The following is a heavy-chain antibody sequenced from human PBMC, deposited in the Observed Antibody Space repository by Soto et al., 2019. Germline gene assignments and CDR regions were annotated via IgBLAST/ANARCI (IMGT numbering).Heavy chain of an antibody. V-gene: IGHV3-30-3*01. CDR1: GFTFSSYA. CDR3: ARDSDARMIYGSSGFDY. Sequence: GGSLRLSCAASGFTFSSYAMHWVRQAPGKGLEWVAVISYDGSNKYYADSVKGRFTISRDNSKNTLYLQMNSLRAEDTAVYYCARDSDARMIYGSSGFDYWGQGTLVTVSS. J-gene: IGHJ4*02. CDR2: ISYDGSNK. D-gene: IGHD3-10*01.